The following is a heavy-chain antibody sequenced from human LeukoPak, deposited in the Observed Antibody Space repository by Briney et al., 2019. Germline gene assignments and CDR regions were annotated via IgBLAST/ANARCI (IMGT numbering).Heavy chain of an antibody. CDR2: INAGNGNT. CDR3: ARGPRITLVRGGQWYYYMDV. J-gene: IGHJ6*03. Sequence: ASVKVSCKASGYTFTGYYMHWVRQAPGQRLEWMGWINAGNGNTKYSQEFQGRVTMTRVTSTSTVYMELSSLRSEDTAVYYCARGPRITLVRGGQWYYYMDVWGKGTTVTISS. CDR1: GYTFTGYY. D-gene: IGHD3-10*01. V-gene: IGHV1-3*03.